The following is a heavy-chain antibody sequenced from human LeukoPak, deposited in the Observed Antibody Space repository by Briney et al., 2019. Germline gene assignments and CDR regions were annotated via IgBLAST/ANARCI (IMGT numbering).Heavy chain of an antibody. CDR3: AKAHCSPTSCSRIDY. CDR1: GFTFSTCA. Sequence: PGGSLRLSCAASGFTFSTCAMGWVPQAPGKGLGWVSAISGSGGSTFYADSVKGRFTISRDNSKNTVYLKMSGLRAEDTALYYCAKAHCSPTSCSRIDYWGQGTLVTVSS. J-gene: IGHJ4*02. D-gene: IGHD2-2*01. V-gene: IGHV3-23*01. CDR2: ISGSGGST.